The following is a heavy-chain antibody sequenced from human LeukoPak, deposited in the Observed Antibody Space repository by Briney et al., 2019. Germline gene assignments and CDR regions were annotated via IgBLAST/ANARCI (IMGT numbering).Heavy chain of an antibody. CDR1: GGSISSYY. Sequence: SETLSLTCTVSGGSISSYYWSWIRQPPGKGLEWIGYIYYSGSTNYNPSLKSRVTISVDTSKNQFSLKLSSVTAADTAVYYCARQGGGPYYDFWSGYYRTHYFDYRGQGTLVTVSS. J-gene: IGHJ4*02. V-gene: IGHV4-59*01. CDR2: IYYSGST. D-gene: IGHD3-3*01. CDR3: ARQGGGPYYDFWSGYYRTHYFDY.